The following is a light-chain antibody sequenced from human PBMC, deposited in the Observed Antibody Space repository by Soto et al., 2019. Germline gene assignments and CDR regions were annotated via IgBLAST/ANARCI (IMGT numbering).Light chain of an antibody. CDR2: DAS. V-gene: IGKV3D-15*01. Sequence: EIVMTQSPATLSVSPGERATLSCRASQSVSINLAWYQQKPGQAPRLLIYDASTRATGIPARFSGSGSGTDFTLTISSLQSEDFAAYYCQQYDKWPLTFGGGTKVDIK. CDR1: QSVSIN. CDR3: QQYDKWPLT. J-gene: IGKJ4*01.